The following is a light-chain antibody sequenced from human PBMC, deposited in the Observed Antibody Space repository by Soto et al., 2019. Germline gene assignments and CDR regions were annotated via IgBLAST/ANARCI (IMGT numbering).Light chain of an antibody. Sequence: EIVMTQSPATLSVSPGERATLCCRASQSVSSNLAWYLQKPGQAPRLLIYGASTRATGIPARFSGSGSGTEFTLTISSLQSEDFAVYYCQQYDDWPATFGQGTKVDIK. J-gene: IGKJ1*01. V-gene: IGKV3-15*01. CDR1: QSVSSN. CDR3: QQYDDWPAT. CDR2: GAS.